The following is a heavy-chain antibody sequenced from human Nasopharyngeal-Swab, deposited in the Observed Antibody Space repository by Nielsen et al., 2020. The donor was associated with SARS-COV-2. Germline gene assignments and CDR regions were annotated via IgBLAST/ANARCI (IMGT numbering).Heavy chain of an antibody. J-gene: IGHJ3*02. D-gene: IGHD1-26*01. CDR1: GFTFSNYA. CDR3: AKGKSGTSYDAFDI. CDR2: IRVSGDTT. Sequence: GESLKISCTASGFTFSNYAMTWVRQAPGKGLEWVSSIRVSGDTTYYADSVKGRFTISRDSSKNTLYLQMNSLRAEDTALYYCAKGKSGTSYDAFDIWGQGTMVTVSS. V-gene: IGHV3-23*01.